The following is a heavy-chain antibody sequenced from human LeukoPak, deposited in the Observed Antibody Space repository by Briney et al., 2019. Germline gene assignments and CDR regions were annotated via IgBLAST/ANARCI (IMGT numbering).Heavy chain of an antibody. J-gene: IGHJ5*02. Sequence: PSETLSLTCTVSGGSISSSSYYWGWVRQAPGKGLEWVSSISSSTTYIYYADSVKGRFTISRDDAKNSLYLQMNSLRVEDTAVYYCAREVIGGNSAWGQGTLVTVSS. CDR3: AREVIGGNSA. CDR1: GGSISSSSYY. D-gene: IGHD4-23*01. V-gene: IGHV3-21*01. CDR2: ISSSTTYI.